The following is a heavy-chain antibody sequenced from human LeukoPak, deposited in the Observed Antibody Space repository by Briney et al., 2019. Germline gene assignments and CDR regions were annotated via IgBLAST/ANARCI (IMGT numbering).Heavy chain of an antibody. CDR1: GFTFSIYG. D-gene: IGHD1-26*01. Sequence: GGSLRLSCAASGFTFSIYGMHWVRQSPGKGLEWVAVIWNDGSNKYYADSVKGRFTISRDNSKNTLFLQMNSLRAEDTAVYYCARASGSYDYWGQGNLVTVYS. CDR3: ARASGSYDY. V-gene: IGHV3-33*01. J-gene: IGHJ4*02. CDR2: IWNDGSNK.